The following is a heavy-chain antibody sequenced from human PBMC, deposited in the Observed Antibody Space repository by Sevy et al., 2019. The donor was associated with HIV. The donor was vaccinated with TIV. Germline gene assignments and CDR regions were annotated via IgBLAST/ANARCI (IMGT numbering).Heavy chain of an antibody. Sequence: ASVKVSCKASGDSFTSYGISWVRQAPGQGLEWMGGYISVFGTANYAQKFQGRVTFTADESTGTAYMQLSSLISEDTAVYYCARVYQDSRAIQAFDIWGQGTMVTVSS. CDR3: ARVYQDSRAIQAFDI. CDR1: GDSFTSYG. CDR2: YISVFGTA. D-gene: IGHD3-22*01. V-gene: IGHV1-69*13. J-gene: IGHJ3*02.